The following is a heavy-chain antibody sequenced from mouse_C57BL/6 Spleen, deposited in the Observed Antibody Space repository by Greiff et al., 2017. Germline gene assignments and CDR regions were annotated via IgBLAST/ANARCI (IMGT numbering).Heavy chain of an antibody. CDR3: AREEGLDYFDY. J-gene: IGHJ2*01. Sequence: EVKLQQSGPELVKPGASVKMSCKASGYTFTDYNMHWVKQSHGKSLEWIGYINPNNGGTSYNQKFKGKATLTVNKSSSTAYMELRSLTSEDSAVYYCAREEGLDYFDYWGQGTTLTVSS. V-gene: IGHV1-22*01. CDR2: INPNNGGT. CDR1: GYTFTDYN.